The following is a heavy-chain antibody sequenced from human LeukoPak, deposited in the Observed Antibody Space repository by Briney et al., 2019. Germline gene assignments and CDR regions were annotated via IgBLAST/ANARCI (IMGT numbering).Heavy chain of an antibody. CDR3: AKDIGDGYNPTKPDAFDI. CDR2: IRYNGNNQ. CDR1: GFTFNNYG. D-gene: IGHD5-24*01. J-gene: IGHJ3*02. V-gene: IGHV3-30*02. Sequence: QPGGSLRLSCAASGFTFNNYGMHWVRQAPGKGLEWVAFIRYNGNNQYYADSVKGRFTISRDNAKNSLYLQMNSLRAEDTALYYCAKDIGDGYNPTKPDAFDIWGQGTMVTVSS.